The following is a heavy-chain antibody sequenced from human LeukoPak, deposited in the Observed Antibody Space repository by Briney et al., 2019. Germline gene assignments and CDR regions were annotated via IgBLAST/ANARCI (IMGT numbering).Heavy chain of an antibody. D-gene: IGHD3-10*01. CDR1: GGSISSGGYY. CDR3: ARDRAVTMVRGVTFWFDP. J-gene: IGHJ5*02. CDR2: IYYSGST. V-gene: IGHV4-31*03. Sequence: SETLSLTCIVSGGSISSGGYYWSWIRQHPGKGLEWIGYIYYSGSTYYNPSLKSRVTISVDTSKSQFSLKLSSVTAADTAVYYCARDRAVTMVRGVTFWFDPWGQGTLVTVSS.